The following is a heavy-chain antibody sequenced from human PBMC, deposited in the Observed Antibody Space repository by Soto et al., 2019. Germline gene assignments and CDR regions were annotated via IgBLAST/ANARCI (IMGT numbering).Heavy chain of an antibody. CDR1: GYSFTTYG. CDR2: ISAYNGNT. Sequence: QVQLVQSGGEVKKPGASVKVSCKTSGYSFTTYGISWVRQAPGQGLEWMGWISAYNGNTNYAQNLQDRVTMSTDTSTSKAYLELRSLRSDDTAVYYCASEVPAPYNDSGMGVWGQGSTVSVPS. V-gene: IGHV1-18*01. CDR3: ASEVPAPYNDSGMGV. J-gene: IGHJ6*02.